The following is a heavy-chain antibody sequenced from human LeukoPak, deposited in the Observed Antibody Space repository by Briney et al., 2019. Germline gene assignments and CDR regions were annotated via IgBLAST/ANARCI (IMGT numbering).Heavy chain of an antibody. D-gene: IGHD3-10*01. J-gene: IGHJ4*02. CDR1: GGSISSYY. CDR2: IYYSGNT. V-gene: IGHV4-59*12. CDR3: ARETNFGSGSLDY. Sequence: SETLSLTCTVSGGSISSYYWSWIRQPPGKGLEWIGYIYYSGNTYYNPSLESRLTISVDTSKNQFSLELNSVTAADTAVYYCARETNFGSGSLDYWGQGTLVTVSS.